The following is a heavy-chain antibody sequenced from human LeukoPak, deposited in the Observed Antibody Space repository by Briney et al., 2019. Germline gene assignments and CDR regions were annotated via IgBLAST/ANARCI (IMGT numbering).Heavy chain of an antibody. V-gene: IGHV3-30*18. CDR2: ISYDGSNK. CDR1: GFTFSTYW. CDR3: AKFELGY. J-gene: IGHJ4*02. Sequence: GGSLRLSCAASGFTFSTYWMTWVRQAPGKGLEWVAVISYDGSNKYYADSVKGRFTISRDNSKNTLYLQMNSLRAEDTAVYYCAKFELGYWGQGTLVTVSS. D-gene: IGHD7-27*01.